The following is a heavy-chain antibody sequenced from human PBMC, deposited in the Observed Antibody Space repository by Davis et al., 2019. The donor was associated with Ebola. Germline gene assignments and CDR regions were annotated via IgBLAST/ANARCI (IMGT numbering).Heavy chain of an antibody. CDR2: ISSSSSTI. Sequence: GGSLRLSCAASGFTFSSYEMNWVRQAPGKGLEWVSYISSSSSTIYYADSVKGRFTISRDNAKNSLYLQMNSLRAEDTAVYYCARDLYLGSWNYYGMDVWGQGTTVTVSS. CDR3: ARDLYLGSWNYYGMDV. D-gene: IGHD2-2*02. CDR1: GFTFSSYE. J-gene: IGHJ6*02. V-gene: IGHV3-48*03.